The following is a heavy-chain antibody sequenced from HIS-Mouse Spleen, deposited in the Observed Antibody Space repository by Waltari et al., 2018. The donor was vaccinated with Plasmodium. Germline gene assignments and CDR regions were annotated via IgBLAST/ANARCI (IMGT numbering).Heavy chain of an antibody. CDR2: IYYSGST. D-gene: IGHD6-13*01. V-gene: IGHV4-39*07. CDR1: GGSISSSSYY. Sequence: QLQLQESGPGLVKPSETLSLTCTVSGGSISSSSYYWGWSRQPPGKGLEWIGSIYYSGSTYYNPSLKSRVTISVDTSKNQFALKLSSVTAADTAVYYCARVTAAAGTSWGQGTLVTVSS. J-gene: IGHJ5*02. CDR3: ARVTAAAGTS.